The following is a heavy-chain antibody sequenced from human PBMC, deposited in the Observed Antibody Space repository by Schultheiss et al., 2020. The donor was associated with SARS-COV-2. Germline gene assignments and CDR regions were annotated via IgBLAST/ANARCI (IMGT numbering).Heavy chain of an antibody. D-gene: IGHD5-12*01. CDR2: INHSGST. V-gene: IGHV4-34*01. CDR3: ARGRRWLRFAGAYYYYGMDV. Sequence: GSLRLSCAVYGGSFSGYYWSWIRQPPGKGLEWIGEINHSGSTNYNPSLKSRVTMSVDTSKNQFSLQLNSVTPEDTAVYYCARGRRWLRFAGAYYYYGMDVWGQGTTVTVSS. CDR1: GGSFSGYY. J-gene: IGHJ6*02.